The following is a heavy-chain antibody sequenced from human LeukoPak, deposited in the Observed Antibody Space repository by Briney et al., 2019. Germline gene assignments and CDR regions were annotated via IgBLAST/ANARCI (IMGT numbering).Heavy chain of an antibody. CDR3: ATYNVDNYDTSDGMDV. V-gene: IGHV1-69*04. Sequence: SLKVSCKASGGTFTSYAFSWVRRAPGQGLEWMGRSIPLIGVTDSAQKFRDRVTITADKSTSTAYMELTSLRSEDTAVYYCATYNVDNYDTSDGMDVWGQGTSVTVSS. CDR1: GGTFTSYA. D-gene: IGHD3-22*01. J-gene: IGHJ6*02. CDR2: SIPLIGVT.